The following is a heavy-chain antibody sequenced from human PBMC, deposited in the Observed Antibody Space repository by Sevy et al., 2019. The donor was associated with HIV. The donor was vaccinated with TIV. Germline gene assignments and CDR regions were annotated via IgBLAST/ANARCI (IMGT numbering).Heavy chain of an antibody. D-gene: IGHD2-2*01. CDR1: GGSFSGYY. CDR2: INHSGST. Sequence: SETLSLTCAVYGGSFSGYYWSWIRQPPGKGLEWIGEINHSGSTNYNPSLKSRVTISVDTSKNQFALKLGSGTAADTAVYYCARYCSGTSCSHAFDIWGQGTMVTVSS. J-gene: IGHJ3*02. CDR3: ARYCSGTSCSHAFDI. V-gene: IGHV4-34*01.